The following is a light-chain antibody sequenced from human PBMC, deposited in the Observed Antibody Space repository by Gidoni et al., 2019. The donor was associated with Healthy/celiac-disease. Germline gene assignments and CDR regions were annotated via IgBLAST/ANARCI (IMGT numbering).Light chain of an antibody. J-gene: IGLJ1*01. CDR3: SSYTSSSDV. CDR1: SSDVGGYNY. V-gene: IGLV2-14*03. Sequence: QSALTQPASVSGSPGQSITISCTGTSSDVGGYNYVSWYQQHPGKAPKLMIYDVSNRPSGVSNRFSGSKSGNTASMTISGLQAEDEADYYCSSYTSSSDVFGTGTKVTVI. CDR2: DVS.